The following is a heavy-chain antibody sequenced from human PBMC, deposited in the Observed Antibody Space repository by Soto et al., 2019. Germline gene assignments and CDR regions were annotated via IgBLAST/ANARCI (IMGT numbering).Heavy chain of an antibody. CDR2: IYPGDSDT. CDR1: GYSFTSYW. CDR3: ARTAATGKYYYGVDV. Sequence: GESLKISCKGSGYSFTSYWIGWVPPMPGKGLEWMGTIYPGDSDTRYSPSFQGQVTISADKSISTAYLQWSSLKASDTAMYYCARTAATGKYYYGVDVWGQGTTVTVSS. D-gene: IGHD6-13*01. V-gene: IGHV5-51*03. J-gene: IGHJ6*02.